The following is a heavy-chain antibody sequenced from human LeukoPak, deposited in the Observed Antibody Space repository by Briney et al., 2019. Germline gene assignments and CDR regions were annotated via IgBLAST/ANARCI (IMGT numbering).Heavy chain of an antibody. CDR3: ARDASIAVAGDY. V-gene: IGHV3-7*01. CDR1: GFTFSDNY. D-gene: IGHD6-19*01. Sequence: GGSLRLSCAASGFTFSDNYMTWIRQAPGKGLEWVANIKQDGSEKYYVDSVKGRFTISRDNAKNSLYLQMNSLRAEDTAVYYCARDASIAVAGDYWGQGTLVTVSS. J-gene: IGHJ4*02. CDR2: IKQDGSEK.